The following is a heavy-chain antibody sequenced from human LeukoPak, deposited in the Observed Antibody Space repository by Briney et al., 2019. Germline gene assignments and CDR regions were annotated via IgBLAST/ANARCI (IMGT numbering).Heavy chain of an antibody. Sequence: GGSLRLSCAASGFTFSSYWMSWVRQAPGKGLEWVANIKQDGSGKYYVDSVKGRFTISRDNAKNSLYLQMNSLRAEDTAVYYCARVPAAIVYYFDYWGQGTLVTVSS. J-gene: IGHJ4*02. CDR2: IKQDGSGK. CDR1: GFTFSSYW. CDR3: ARVPAAIVYYFDY. D-gene: IGHD2-2*01. V-gene: IGHV3-7*03.